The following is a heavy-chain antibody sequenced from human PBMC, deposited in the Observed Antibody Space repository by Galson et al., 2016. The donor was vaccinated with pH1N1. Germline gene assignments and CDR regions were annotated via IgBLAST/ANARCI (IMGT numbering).Heavy chain of an antibody. J-gene: IGHJ6*02. Sequence: QSGAEVTKPGESLKISCKASGYSFTTHWIGWVRQMPGKGLEWMGIIYAGDSDARYSPSLKGQVSFSVDKSITPADLQWRSLKASDTAIYYCARQNEGALDVWGQGTTVTVSS. CDR1: GYSFTTHW. D-gene: IGHD1-1*01. CDR3: ARQNEGALDV. CDR2: IYAGDSDA. V-gene: IGHV5-51*01.